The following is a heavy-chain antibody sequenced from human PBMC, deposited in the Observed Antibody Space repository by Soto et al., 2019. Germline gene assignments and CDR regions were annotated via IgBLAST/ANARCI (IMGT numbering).Heavy chain of an antibody. CDR3: ARGHHYDYICGSRYYFDN. CDR2: INHSGST. Sequence: SETLSLTCAVYGGSFSGYYWSWSRQPPGKGLEWIGEINHSGSTNYNPSLKSRVTISVDTAKNQFSLKLSSVTAADTAVYYCARGHHYDYICGSRYYFDNWGQGTLVTVSS. D-gene: IGHD3-16*01. CDR1: GGSFSGYY. V-gene: IGHV4-34*01. J-gene: IGHJ4*01.